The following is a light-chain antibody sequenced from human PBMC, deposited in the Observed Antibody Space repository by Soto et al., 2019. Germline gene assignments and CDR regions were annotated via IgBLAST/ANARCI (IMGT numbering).Light chain of an antibody. Sequence: DIQMTQSPPTVSVSVXDRVTITCRASQGISSFLAWYQQKPGKAPKLLIYAASSLQSGVPLRFSGSGSGTDFTLTISSLQPEDFATYYCQQANSFPITFGQGTRLEIK. CDR3: QQANSFPIT. J-gene: IGKJ5*01. CDR2: AAS. CDR1: QGISSF. V-gene: IGKV1-12*01.